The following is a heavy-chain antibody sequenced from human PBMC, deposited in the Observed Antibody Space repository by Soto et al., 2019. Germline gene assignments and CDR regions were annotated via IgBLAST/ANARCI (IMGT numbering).Heavy chain of an antibody. CDR3: ARDSRTYYDFWSGYWGWFDP. CDR2: IPYDGRNK. Sequence: LRLSCAASGFTFRSYAMHWVRQAPGKGLEWVAVIPYDGRNKYYADSVKGRFTISTDNSENTLYLQMNSLRAEDTDVHYCARDSRTYYDFWSGYWGWFDPWGQGTLVTVSS. J-gene: IGHJ5*02. D-gene: IGHD3-3*01. CDR1: GFTFRSYA. V-gene: IGHV3-30*01.